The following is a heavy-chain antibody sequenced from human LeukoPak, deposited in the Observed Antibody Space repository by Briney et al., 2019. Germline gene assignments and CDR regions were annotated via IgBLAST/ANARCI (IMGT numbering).Heavy chain of an antibody. CDR1: GGSISSGSYY. J-gene: IGHJ4*02. D-gene: IGHD1-1*01. V-gene: IGHV4-39*01. Sequence: SETLSLTCTVSGGSISSGSYYWSWIRQPPGKGLEWIGSIYYSGSTYYNPSLKSRVTISVDTSKNQFSLKLSSVTAADTAVYYCARHLRPGTTLFDYWGQGTLVTVSS. CDR2: IYYSGST. CDR3: ARHLRPGTTLFDY.